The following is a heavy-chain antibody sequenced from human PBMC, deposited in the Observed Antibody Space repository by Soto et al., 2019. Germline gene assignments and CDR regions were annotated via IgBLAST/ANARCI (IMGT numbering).Heavy chain of an antibody. CDR2: ISWNSGSI. CDR1: GFTFDDYA. Sequence: EVQLVESGGGLVQPGRSLRLSCAASGFTFDDYAMHWVRQAPGKGLEWVSGISWNSGSIGYADSVKGRFTISRDNAKNSLYLQMNSLRAEDAALYYCAKGNFLDAFDIWGQGTMVTVSS. D-gene: IGHD3-3*01. V-gene: IGHV3-9*01. J-gene: IGHJ3*02. CDR3: AKGNFLDAFDI.